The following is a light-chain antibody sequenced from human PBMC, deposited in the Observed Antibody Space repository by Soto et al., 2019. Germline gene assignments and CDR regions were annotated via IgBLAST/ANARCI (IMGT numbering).Light chain of an antibody. Sequence: DIQMTQSPSSLSASVGDRVTITCRASQSISSYLNWYQQKPGKAPKLLIYLGSNRASGVPDRFSGSGSGTDFTLKISRVEAEDVGVYYCMQALQTLITFGQGTRLEIK. CDR2: LGS. J-gene: IGKJ5*01. V-gene: IGKV1-39*01. CDR1: QSISSY. CDR3: MQALQTLIT.